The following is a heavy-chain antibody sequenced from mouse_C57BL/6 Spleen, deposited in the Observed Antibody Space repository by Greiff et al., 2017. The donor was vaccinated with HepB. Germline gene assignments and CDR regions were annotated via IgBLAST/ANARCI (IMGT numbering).Heavy chain of an antibody. J-gene: IGHJ1*03. V-gene: IGHV1-54*01. Sequence: QVQLQQSGAELVRPGTSVKVSCKASGYAFTNYLIEWVKQRPGQGLEWIGVINPGSGGTNYNEKFKGKATLTADKSSSTAYMQLSSLTSEDSAVYFCARENWERYFDVWGTGTTVTVSS. CDR1: GYAFTNYL. CDR2: INPGSGGT. D-gene: IGHD4-1*01. CDR3: ARENWERYFDV.